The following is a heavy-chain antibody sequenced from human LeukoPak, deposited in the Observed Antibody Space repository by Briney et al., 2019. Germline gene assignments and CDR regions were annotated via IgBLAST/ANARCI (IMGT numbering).Heavy chain of an antibody. CDR3: ARGGHEYSSSSPFDY. CDR2: IDPSDSYT. CDR1: GYSFTSYW. D-gene: IGHD6-6*01. Sequence: PGESLRISCKGSGYSFTSYWISWVRQMPGKGLEWMGRIDPSDSYTNYSPSFQGHVTISADKSIGTAYLQWSSLKASDTAMYYCARGGHEYSSSSPFDYWGQGTLVTVSS. V-gene: IGHV5-10-1*01. J-gene: IGHJ4*02.